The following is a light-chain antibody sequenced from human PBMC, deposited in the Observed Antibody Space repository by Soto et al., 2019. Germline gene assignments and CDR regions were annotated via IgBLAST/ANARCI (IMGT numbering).Light chain of an antibody. J-gene: IGLJ2*01. V-gene: IGLV3-21*02. Sequence: SYELTQPPSVSVAPGQTARITCGGNNIGSKSVHWYQQKPGQAPVLVVYDDSDRPSGIPERFSGSNSGNTATLTISRVEAGDEADYYCQVWASSSDQPYVVFGGGTKLTVL. CDR3: QVWASSSDQPYVV. CDR2: DDS. CDR1: NIGSKS.